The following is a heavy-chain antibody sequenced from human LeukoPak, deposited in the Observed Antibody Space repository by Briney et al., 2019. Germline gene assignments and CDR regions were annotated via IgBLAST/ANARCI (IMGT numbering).Heavy chain of an antibody. V-gene: IGHV1-2*02. J-gene: IGHJ4*02. D-gene: IGHD2-2*01. CDR1: GYTFTGYF. Sequence: ASVKVSCKASGYTFTGYFMHWVRQAPGQGLEWMGWINPNSGGTNYAQKFQGRVTMTRDTSISTAHMELSRLRSDDTAVYYCARLPVVPAAMIQDYWGQGTLVTVSS. CDR3: ARLPVVPAAMIQDY. CDR2: INPNSGGT.